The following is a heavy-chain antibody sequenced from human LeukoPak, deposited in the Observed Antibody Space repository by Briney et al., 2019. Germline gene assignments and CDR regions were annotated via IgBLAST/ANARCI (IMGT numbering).Heavy chain of an antibody. CDR3: ARGSSMVRGVSNWFDP. CDR1: GGSISSGGYY. D-gene: IGHD3-10*01. J-gene: IGHJ5*02. CDR2: IYYSGST. Sequence: SETLSLTCTVSGGSISSGGYYWSWIRQHPGKGLEWIGYIYYSGSTYYNPSLKSRVTISVDTSKNQFSLKLSSVTAADTAVYYCARGSSMVRGVSNWFDPWGQGPLVTVSS. V-gene: IGHV4-31*03.